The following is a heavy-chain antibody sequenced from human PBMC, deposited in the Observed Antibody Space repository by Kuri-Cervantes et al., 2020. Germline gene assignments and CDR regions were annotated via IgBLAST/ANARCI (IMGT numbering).Heavy chain of an antibody. CDR2: ISGSGGST. D-gene: IGHD2-21*02. J-gene: IGHJ4*02. CDR1: GFTFSSYA. V-gene: IGHV3-23*01. CDR3: AKEALAYCGGDCYSPLDY. Sequence: GGSLRLSCAASGFTFSSYAMSWVRQAPGKGLEWVAAISGSGGSTYYADSVKGRFTISRDNSKNTLYLQTNSLRAEDTAVYYCAKEALAYCGGDCYSPLDYWGQGTLVTVSS.